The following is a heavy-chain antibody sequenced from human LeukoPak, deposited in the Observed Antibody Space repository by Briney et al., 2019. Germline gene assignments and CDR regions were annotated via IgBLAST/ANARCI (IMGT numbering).Heavy chain of an antibody. Sequence: GGSLRLSCAASGFTFSSYWMCWVRQAPGKGLEGVANIKQDGREKYYVDSVKGRFTISRDNAKNSLHLQLNSLRAEDTAVYYCASGARGTREGGDLYSFDYWGQGTLVTVSS. CDR3: ASGARGTREGGDLYSFDY. D-gene: IGHD4-17*01. CDR1: GFTFSSYW. CDR2: IKQDGREK. J-gene: IGHJ4*02. V-gene: IGHV3-7*01.